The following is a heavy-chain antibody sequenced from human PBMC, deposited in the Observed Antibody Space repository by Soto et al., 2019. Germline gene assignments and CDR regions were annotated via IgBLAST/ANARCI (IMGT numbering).Heavy chain of an antibody. CDR3: AREYSSSWFDLDAFDI. Sequence: QVQLVESGGGVVQPGRSLRLSCAASGFTFSSYAMHWVRQAPGKGLEWVAVISYDGSNKYYADSVKGRFTISRDNSKNTLYLQMNSLIAEDTAVYYCAREYSSSWFDLDAFDIWGQGTMVTVSS. V-gene: IGHV3-30-3*01. CDR1: GFTFSSYA. J-gene: IGHJ3*02. D-gene: IGHD6-13*01. CDR2: ISYDGSNK.